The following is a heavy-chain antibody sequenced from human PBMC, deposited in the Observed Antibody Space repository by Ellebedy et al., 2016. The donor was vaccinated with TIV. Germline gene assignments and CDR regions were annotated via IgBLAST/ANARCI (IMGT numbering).Heavy chain of an antibody. CDR3: AGLHSLDV. J-gene: IGHJ6*02. D-gene: IGHD1-26*01. V-gene: IGHV3-7*02. Sequence: GESLKISCAASGFTFSSYWMSWVRQAPGKGLEWVANIKQDGSEKYYVDSVKGRFTISRDNAKNSLYLQMNSLRAEDTAVYYCAGLHSLDVWGQGTTVTVSS. CDR2: IKQDGSEK. CDR1: GFTFSSYW.